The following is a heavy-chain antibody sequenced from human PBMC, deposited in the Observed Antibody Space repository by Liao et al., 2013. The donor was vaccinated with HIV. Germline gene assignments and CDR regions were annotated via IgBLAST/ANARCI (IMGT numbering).Heavy chain of an antibody. J-gene: IGHJ3*02. V-gene: IGHV4-61*02. CDR3: ASRVGMIDRGFGELNKGVFDI. Sequence: QVQLQESGPGQVKPSQTLSLTCSVSGASISSGRYYWSWIRQPAGKGLEWIGRIDDSGNTNYNPSLKSRVTLSLDTSKNQFSLRLTSVTAADTALYYCASRVGMIDRGFGELNKGVFDIWGQGTMVTVSS. CDR2: IDDSGNT. CDR1: GASISSGRYY. D-gene: IGHD3-10*01.